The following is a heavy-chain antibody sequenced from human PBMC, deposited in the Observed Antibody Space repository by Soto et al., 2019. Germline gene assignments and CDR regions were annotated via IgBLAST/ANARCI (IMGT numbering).Heavy chain of an antibody. J-gene: IGHJ6*02. CDR3: AREGSHSYGYYGMDV. CDR2: IYYSGST. Sequence: PSETLSLTCTVSGGSISSYYWSWIRQPPGKGLEWIGYIYYSGSTSYNPSLKSRVTISVDTSKNQFSLKLSSVTAADTAVYYCAREGSHSYGYYGMDVWGQGTTVTVSS. V-gene: IGHV4-59*01. CDR1: GGSISSYY. D-gene: IGHD5-18*01.